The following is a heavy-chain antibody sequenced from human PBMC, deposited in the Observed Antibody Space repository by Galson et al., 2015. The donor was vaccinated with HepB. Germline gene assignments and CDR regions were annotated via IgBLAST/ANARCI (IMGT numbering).Heavy chain of an antibody. D-gene: IGHD3-22*01. CDR2: IIPIFGTA. J-gene: IGHJ4*02. CDR1: GGTFSSYA. Sequence: SVKVSCKASGGTFSSYAISWVRQAPGQGLEWMGGIIPIFGTANYAQKFQGRVTITADKSTSTAYMELSSLRSEDTAVYYCARVPVHYYDSSGYAGYWGQGTLVTVSS. V-gene: IGHV1-69*06. CDR3: ARVPVHYYDSSGYAGY.